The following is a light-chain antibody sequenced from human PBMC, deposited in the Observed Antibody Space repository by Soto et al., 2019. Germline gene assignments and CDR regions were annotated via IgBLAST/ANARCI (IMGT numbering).Light chain of an antibody. J-gene: IGKJ5*01. Sequence: EIVLTQSPGTLSLSPGERATLSCRASQRVSSSYLAWYQQKPGLAPRLLIYGASSRATGVPDRFSGSGSGTDFTLTIRRLEPEDFAVYYCQQYGSSPLVTFGQGTRLEIK. CDR3: QQYGSSPLVT. CDR1: QRVSSSY. V-gene: IGKV3-20*01. CDR2: GAS.